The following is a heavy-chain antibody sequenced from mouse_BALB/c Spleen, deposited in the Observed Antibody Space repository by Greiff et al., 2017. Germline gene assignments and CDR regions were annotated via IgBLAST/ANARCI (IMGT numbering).Heavy chain of an antibody. CDR1: GYTFTSYW. D-gene: IGHD2-12*01. CDR3: TRGDLVSHYADD. CDR2: IYPGSGST. J-gene: IGHJ1*01. Sequence: LQQPGSELVRPGASVKLSCKASGYTFTSYWMHWVKQRPGQGLEWIGNIYPGSGSTNYDEKFKSKATLTVDTSSSTAYMQLSSLTSEDSAVYYGTRGDLVSHYADDWGAGTTVTVSA. V-gene: IGHV1S22*01.